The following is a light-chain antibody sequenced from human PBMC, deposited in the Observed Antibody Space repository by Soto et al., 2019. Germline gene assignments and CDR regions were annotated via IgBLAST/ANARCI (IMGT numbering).Light chain of an antibody. Sequence: IQMTQSPSTLSGSVGDRVTITCRASQGISSALAWYQQKTGKAPKLLIYDASSLESGVPSRFSGSGSGTDFTLTISSLQPEDFATYYCQQFNNYPLTFGGGTKV. CDR2: DAS. CDR1: QGISSA. V-gene: IGKV1D-13*01. CDR3: QQFNNYPLT. J-gene: IGKJ4*01.